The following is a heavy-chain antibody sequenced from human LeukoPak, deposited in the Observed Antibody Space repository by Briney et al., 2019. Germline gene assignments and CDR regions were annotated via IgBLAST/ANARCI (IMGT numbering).Heavy chain of an antibody. CDR1: GFTVRDSY. J-gene: IGHJ4*02. CDR2: IYVSGTT. Sequence: SGGSLRLSCAASGFTVRDSYMSWVRQAPGKRLEWLAFIYVSGTTFYAASVKGRFTISRDNSKNTVYIQMNSLRAEDTALYYCGRHAYGGSPPLNWGQGTLVTVSP. D-gene: IGHD3-10*01. CDR3: GRHAYGGSPPLN. V-gene: IGHV3-53*01.